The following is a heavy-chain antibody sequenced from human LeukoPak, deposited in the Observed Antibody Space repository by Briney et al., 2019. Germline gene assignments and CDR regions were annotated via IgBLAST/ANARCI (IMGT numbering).Heavy chain of an antibody. Sequence: PGGSLRLSCAVSGFTFSNYWMYWVRQAPGKRLVWVERINSDGSSTTYADSVEGRFTISRDNTKSMLHLQMHSLRVDDSAVYFCTRTTTTADWYFDLWGRGTPVTASS. V-gene: IGHV3-74*01. CDR3: TRTTTTADWYFDL. CDR1: GFTFSNYW. D-gene: IGHD1-1*01. J-gene: IGHJ2*01. CDR2: INSDGSST.